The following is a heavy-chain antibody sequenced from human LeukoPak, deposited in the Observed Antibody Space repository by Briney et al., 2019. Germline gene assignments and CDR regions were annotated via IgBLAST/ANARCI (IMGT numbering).Heavy chain of an antibody. CDR1: GFTFSSYS. J-gene: IGHJ4*02. Sequence: GGSLRLSCAASGFTFSSYSMNGVRQAPGKGLEWVGRIKSKTDGGTTDYAAPVKGRFTISRDESKNRLYLQMHSLKTEDTAVYYCTPAPYHYGLSRFGWGQGTLVTVSS. CDR2: IKSKTDGGTT. V-gene: IGHV3-15*01. CDR3: TPAPYHYGLSRFG. D-gene: IGHD4-17*01.